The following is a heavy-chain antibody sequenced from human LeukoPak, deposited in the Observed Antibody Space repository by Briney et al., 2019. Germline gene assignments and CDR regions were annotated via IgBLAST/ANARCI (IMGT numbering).Heavy chain of an antibody. J-gene: IGHJ4*02. CDR3: ARPSSLYGGTSEDY. Sequence: GESPKIPCKASGYSFTDYWIVWVRQMPGKGLEWMGAIYPGDSDTRYSPSLDGQVTISADKSVSTTYLQWSSLQASDTAMYYCARPSSLYGGTSEDYWGQGTLVTVSS. V-gene: IGHV5-51*01. CDR1: GYSFTDYW. D-gene: IGHD4-23*01. CDR2: IYPGDSDT.